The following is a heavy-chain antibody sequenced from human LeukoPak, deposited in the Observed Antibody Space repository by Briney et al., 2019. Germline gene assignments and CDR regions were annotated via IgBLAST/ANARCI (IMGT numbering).Heavy chain of an antibody. D-gene: IGHD2/OR15-2a*01. Sequence: QTGGSLRLSCVASGFTVSSNYMSWVRQAPGKGLEWASAIDSGGGTFYADSVKDRFTNSRDTSKNTLYLQMDSLRAEDTAVYYCAGGRSTSSIFDYWGQGTLVTVSS. CDR3: AGGRSTSSIFDY. CDR2: IDSGGGT. V-gene: IGHV3-53*01. J-gene: IGHJ4*02. CDR1: GFTVSSNY.